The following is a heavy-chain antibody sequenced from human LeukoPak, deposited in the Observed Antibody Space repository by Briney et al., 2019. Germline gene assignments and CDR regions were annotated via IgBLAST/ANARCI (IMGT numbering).Heavy chain of an antibody. D-gene: IGHD2-8*01. CDR3: AREWSALDI. CDR2: IGGTAGNT. J-gene: IGHJ3*02. V-gene: IGHV3-11*04. CDR1: GRTFTEHY. Sequence: GGSLRLSCAASGRTFTEHYMHWIRQAPGKGLEWVSFIGGTAGNTYYADSVKGRFTISRDNAKNSLYLQMNSLRAEETAVYYCAREWSALDIWGQGTMVTVSS.